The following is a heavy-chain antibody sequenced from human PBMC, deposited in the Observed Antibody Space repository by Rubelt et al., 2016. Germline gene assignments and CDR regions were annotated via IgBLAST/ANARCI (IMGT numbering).Heavy chain of an antibody. J-gene: IGHJ5*02. CDR2: IYHSGST. V-gene: IGHV4-4*02. CDR1: GGSISSSNW. D-gene: IGHD4-17*01. Sequence: QVQLQESGPGLVKPSGTLSLTCAVSGGSISSSNWWSWVRQPPGKGLEWIGEIYHSGSTNYNPSLQCRVTIFGDTFKNQFSLKLSSVTAADTAVYYCARHEALLNDYGDYRVGTFDPWGQGTLVTVSS. CDR3: ARHEALLNDYGDYRVGTFDP.